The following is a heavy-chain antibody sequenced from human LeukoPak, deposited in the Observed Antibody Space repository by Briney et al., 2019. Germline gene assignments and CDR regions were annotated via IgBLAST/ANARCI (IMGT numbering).Heavy chain of an antibody. CDR2: INPNSGGT. CDR1: GYTFTGYY. J-gene: IGHJ5*02. Sequence: ASVKVSCKASGYTFTGYYMHWVRQAPGQGLEWMGWINPNSGGTNYAQKFQGRVTMTRDTSISTAYMELSRLRSDDTAVYYCARNLIAAVTFDPWGQGTPVTVSS. CDR3: ARNLIAAVTFDP. V-gene: IGHV1-2*02. D-gene: IGHD6-13*01.